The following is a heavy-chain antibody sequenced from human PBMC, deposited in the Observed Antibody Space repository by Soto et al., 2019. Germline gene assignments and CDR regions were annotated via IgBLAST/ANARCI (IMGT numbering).Heavy chain of an antibody. Sequence: QVQLLQSGAEVKRPGSSVKVSCEASGGTFSSLGFTWVRQAPGQGLAWMGGIIPISGRTTFALKFQGRVTITPEESPWATYTELTPLTSDPPAMYYCATRGPQGRWPDFADYWGQGTLVTVSS. J-gene: IGHJ4*02. D-gene: IGHD3-10*01. CDR2: IIPISGRT. CDR1: GGTFSSLG. CDR3: ATRGPQGRWPDFADY. V-gene: IGHV1-69*01.